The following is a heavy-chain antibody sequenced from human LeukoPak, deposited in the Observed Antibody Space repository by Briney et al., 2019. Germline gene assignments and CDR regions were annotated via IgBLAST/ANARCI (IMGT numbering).Heavy chain of an antibody. CDR1: GFTFSSYS. Sequence: PGGSLRLSCAASGFTFSSYSMNWVRQAPGKGLEWVSSISSSSSSYIYYADSEKGRFTISRDNAKNSLYLQMNSLRAEDTAVYYCAREGITGTTRGYFDYWGQGTLVTVSS. CDR3: AREGITGTTRGYFDY. CDR2: ISSSSSSYI. V-gene: IGHV3-21*01. J-gene: IGHJ4*02. D-gene: IGHD1-7*01.